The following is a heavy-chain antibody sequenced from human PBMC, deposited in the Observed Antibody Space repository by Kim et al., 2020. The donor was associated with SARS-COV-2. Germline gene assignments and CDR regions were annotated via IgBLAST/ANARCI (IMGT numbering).Heavy chain of an antibody. V-gene: IGHV4-59*01. CDR2: IYYSGST. CDR1: GGSISSYY. D-gene: IGHD6-19*01. Sequence: SETLSLTCTVSGGSISSYYWSWIRQPPGKGLEWIGYIYYSGSTNYNPSLKSRVTISVDTSKNQFSLKLSSVTAADTAVYYCARVYVAGTWNYYYGMDVWGQGTTVTVSS. J-gene: IGHJ6*02. CDR3: ARVYVAGTWNYYYGMDV.